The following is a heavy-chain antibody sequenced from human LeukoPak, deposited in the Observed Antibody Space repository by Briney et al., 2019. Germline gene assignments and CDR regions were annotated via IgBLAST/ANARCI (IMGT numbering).Heavy chain of an antibody. CDR1: GGSITGYY. CDR2: IHYTGAT. J-gene: IGHJ4*02. CDR3: ARGNILTGYCFDF. D-gene: IGHD3-9*01. Sequence: SETLSLTCAVYGGSITGYYWSWIRQTPGRGLEWVGEIHYTGATSYNPSLKSQATISTDTSKNQFSLRLSSVTAADTAVYYCARGNILTGYCFDFWGQGALVTVSS. V-gene: IGHV4-34*01.